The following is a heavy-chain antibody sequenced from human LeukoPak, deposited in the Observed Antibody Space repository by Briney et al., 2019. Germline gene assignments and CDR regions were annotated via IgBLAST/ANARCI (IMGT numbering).Heavy chain of an antibody. CDR3: AKDRRDGYNLGGYFDY. V-gene: IGHV3-30*18. Sequence: PGGSLRLSCAASGFTFSSYGMHWVRQAPGKGLEWVAVISYDGNNKYYADSVKGRFTISRDNSKNTLYLQMNSLRAEDTAVYYCAKDRRDGYNLGGYFDYWGQGTLVPVSS. CDR1: GFTFSSYG. D-gene: IGHD5-24*01. CDR2: ISYDGNNK. J-gene: IGHJ4*02.